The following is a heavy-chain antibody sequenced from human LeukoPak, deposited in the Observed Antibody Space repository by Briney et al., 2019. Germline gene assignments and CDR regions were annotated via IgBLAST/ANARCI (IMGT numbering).Heavy chain of an antibody. D-gene: IGHD1-14*01. CDR1: GFTFRSYA. V-gene: IGHV3-30*04. CDR2: ISYDGSNK. Sequence: GGSLRLSCAASGFTFRSYAMHWVRQAPGKGLEWVAVISYDGSNKYYADSVKGRFTISRDNAKNTLYLQMNSLRAEDTAVYYCATFTGSSDYWGQGTLVTVSS. J-gene: IGHJ4*02. CDR3: ATFTGSSDY.